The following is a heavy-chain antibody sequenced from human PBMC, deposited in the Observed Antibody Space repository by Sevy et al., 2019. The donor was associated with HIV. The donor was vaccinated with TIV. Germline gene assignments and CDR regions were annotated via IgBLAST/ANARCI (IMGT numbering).Heavy chain of an antibody. CDR1: GFTFSDYL. CDR2: IKQDGSDK. D-gene: IGHD4-17*01. Sequence: GGSLRLSCTASGFTFSDYLMSWVRQAPGKGLEWVANIKQDGSDKHYVDSVKGRFTISRDNAKNSLYRQMNSLRAGDTAVYYCERGVTTVTPFDYWGQGTLVTVSS. J-gene: IGHJ4*02. V-gene: IGHV3-7*01. CDR3: ERGVTTVTPFDY.